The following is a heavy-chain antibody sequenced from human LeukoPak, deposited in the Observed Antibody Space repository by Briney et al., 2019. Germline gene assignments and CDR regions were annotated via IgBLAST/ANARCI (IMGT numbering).Heavy chain of an antibody. CDR2: IYYSGST. V-gene: IGHV4-59*01. J-gene: IGHJ4*02. D-gene: IGHD1-26*01. Sequence: SSETLSLTCTVSGGSITSYHYSWIRQPPGKGLEWIGYIYYSGSTNYNPSLKSRVTISVDTSKNQFSLKLSSVTAADTAVCYCARGGSGTYYHYWGQGTLVTVSS. CDR3: ARGGSGTYYHY. CDR1: GGSITSYH.